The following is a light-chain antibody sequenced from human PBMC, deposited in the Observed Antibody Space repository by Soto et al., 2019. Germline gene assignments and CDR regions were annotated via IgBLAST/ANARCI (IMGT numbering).Light chain of an antibody. CDR3: QVWDSSSDPRYV. J-gene: IGLJ1*01. V-gene: IGLV3-21*04. Sequence: SYELTQPPSVSVAPGKTARITWGGNNIGSKSVHWYQQKPGQAPVLVIYYDSDRPSGIPERFSGSNSGNTATLTISRVEAGDEADYYCQVWDSSSDPRYVFGTGTKLTVL. CDR2: YDS. CDR1: NIGSKS.